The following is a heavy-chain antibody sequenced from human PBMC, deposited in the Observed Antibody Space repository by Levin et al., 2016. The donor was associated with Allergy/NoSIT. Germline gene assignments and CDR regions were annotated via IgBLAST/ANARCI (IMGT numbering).Heavy chain of an antibody. Sequence: WVRQAPGQGLEWMGGIIPIFGTANYAQKFQGRVTITADESTSTAYMELSSLRSEDTAVYYCAGVYCSSTSCWGGDYWGQGTLVTVSS. J-gene: IGHJ4*02. D-gene: IGHD2-2*01. CDR2: IIPIFGTA. V-gene: IGHV1-69*01. CDR3: AGVYCSSTSCWGGDY.